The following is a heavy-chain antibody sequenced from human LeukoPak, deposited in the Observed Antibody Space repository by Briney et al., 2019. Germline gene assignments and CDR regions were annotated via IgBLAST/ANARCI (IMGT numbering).Heavy chain of an antibody. CDR2: ISGDGGST. D-gene: IGHD3-3*01. CDR3: AIDPTYDFWSGYLRGKNWFDP. J-gene: IGHJ5*02. CDR1: GFTFDDYA. Sequence: GGSLRLSCAASGFTFDDYAMHWVRQAPGKGLQWVSRISGDGGSTYYADSVKGRFTISRDNSKNSLYLQMNSLRTEDTALYYCAIDPTYDFWSGYLRGKNWFDPWGQGTLVTVSS. V-gene: IGHV3-43*02.